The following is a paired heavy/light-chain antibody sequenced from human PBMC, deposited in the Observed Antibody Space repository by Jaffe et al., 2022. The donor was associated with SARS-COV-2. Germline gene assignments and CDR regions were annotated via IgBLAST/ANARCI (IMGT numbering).Heavy chain of an antibody. Sequence: QVQLQESGPGLVKPSETLSLTCTVSGGSISSYYWSWIRQPAGKGLEWIGRIYTSGSTNYNPSLKSRVTMSVDTSKNQFSLKLSSVTAADTAVYYCAGGDLRFLEWVVSLDVWGQGTTVTVSS. CDR3: AGGDLRFLEWVVSLDV. CDR1: GGSISSYY. J-gene: IGHJ6*02. D-gene: IGHD3-3*01. V-gene: IGHV4-4*07. CDR2: IYTSGST.
Light chain of an antibody. Sequence: QAGLTQPPSVSKGLRQTATLTCTGNSNNVGNQGAAWLQQHQGHPPKLLSYRNNNRPSGISERFSASRSGNTASLTITGLQPEDEADYYCSAWDSSLSAVVFGGGTKLTVL. J-gene: IGLJ2*01. CDR2: RNN. CDR1: SNNVGNQG. V-gene: IGLV10-54*04. CDR3: SAWDSSLSAVV.